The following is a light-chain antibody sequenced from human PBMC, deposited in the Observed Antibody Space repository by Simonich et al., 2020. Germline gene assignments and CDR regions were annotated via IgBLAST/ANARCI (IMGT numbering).Light chain of an antibody. CDR2: DAS. CDR3: QQRSNWYT. Sequence: EIVMTQSPATLSVSPGERATLSCRASQSVSSYLAWYQKKPGQAPRLLIYDASNRATGIPARFSGSGSGTDFTLTISSLEPEDFAVYYCQQRSNWYTFGQGTKLEIK. CDR1: QSVSSY. V-gene: IGKV3-11*01. J-gene: IGKJ2*01.